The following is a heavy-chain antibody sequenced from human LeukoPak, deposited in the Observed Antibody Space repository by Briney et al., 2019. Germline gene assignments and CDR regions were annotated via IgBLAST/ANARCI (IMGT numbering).Heavy chain of an antibody. J-gene: IGHJ4*02. CDR1: GGSISSSCYY. Sequence: PSETLSLTCTVSGGSISSSCYYWGWIRQPPGKGLEWIGSIYYSGSTYYNPSLKSRVTISVDTSKNQFSLKLSSVTAADTAVYYCARHRGSLDYWGQGTLVTVSS. CDR3: ARHRGSLDY. CDR2: IYYSGST. D-gene: IGHD1-26*01. V-gene: IGHV4-39*07.